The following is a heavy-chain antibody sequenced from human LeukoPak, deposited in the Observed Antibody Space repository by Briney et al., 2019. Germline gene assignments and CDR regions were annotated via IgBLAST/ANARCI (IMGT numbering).Heavy chain of an antibody. CDR2: ISSSSSYI. Sequence: GRSLRLSCAASGFTFSSYSMNWVRQAPGKGLEWVSSISSSSSYIYYADSVKGRFTISRDNAKNSLYLQMNSLRAEDTAVYYCARGGAMVTAWFDPWGQGTLVTVSS. J-gene: IGHJ5*02. D-gene: IGHD5-18*01. V-gene: IGHV3-21*01. CDR3: ARGGAMVTAWFDP. CDR1: GFTFSSYS.